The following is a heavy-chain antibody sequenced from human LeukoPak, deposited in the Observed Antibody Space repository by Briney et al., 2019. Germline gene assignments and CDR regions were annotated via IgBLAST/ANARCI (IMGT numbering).Heavy chain of an antibody. Sequence: GGSLRLSCAASGFTFSSYGISWVRQAPGKGLEWVSGISPSGGTSYYADSVKGRFTISRGNSKNTMYLQMNSLRAEDTAVYYCANLQGLIRQQLVLGAFDIWGQGTMVTVSS. CDR2: ISPSGGTS. CDR3: ANLQGLIRQQLVLGAFDI. CDR1: GFTFSSYG. D-gene: IGHD6-13*01. V-gene: IGHV3-23*01. J-gene: IGHJ3*02.